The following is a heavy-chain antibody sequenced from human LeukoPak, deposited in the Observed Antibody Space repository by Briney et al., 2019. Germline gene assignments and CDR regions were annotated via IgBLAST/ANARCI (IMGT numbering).Heavy chain of an antibody. CDR2: ISYGGST. CDR1: GGSIRRSGYF. Sequence: SETLSLTCTVSGGSIRRSGYFWGWIRQPPGKGMEWIGSISYGGSTYYNPSLQSRVTISVDTSKNQFSLKVSSVTAADTAVYYCARQGYGYEAFDYWGQGTLVTVSS. J-gene: IGHJ4*02. CDR3: ARQGYGYEAFDY. D-gene: IGHD5-12*01. V-gene: IGHV4-39*01.